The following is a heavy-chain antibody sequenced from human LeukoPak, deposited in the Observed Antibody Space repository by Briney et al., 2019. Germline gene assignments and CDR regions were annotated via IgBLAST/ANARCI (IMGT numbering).Heavy chain of an antibody. J-gene: IGHJ4*02. CDR1: GGSINSYY. V-gene: IGHV4-59*01. CDR3: ARVTGYMTEDYFDY. CDR2: IYYSGST. Sequence: SETLSLTCTVSGGSINSYYWSWIRQPPGKGLEWIGYIYYSGSTDYNPSLKSRVTISVDTSKNQFSLRLSSVTAADTAVYYCARVTGYMTEDYFDYWGQGTPITVSS. D-gene: IGHD6-13*01.